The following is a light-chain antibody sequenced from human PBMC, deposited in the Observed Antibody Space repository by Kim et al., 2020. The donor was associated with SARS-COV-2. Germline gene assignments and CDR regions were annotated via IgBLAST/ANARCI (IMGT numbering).Light chain of an antibody. V-gene: IGLV3-21*04. Sequence: APGATARINCGGNNIESKSVHWYQQKPSQAPFLIIYYDGDRSSGIPERFSGSNSGNTATLTISRVEAGDEADYYCQVWDDSSDHYVFGTGTKVIVL. CDR2: YDG. J-gene: IGLJ1*01. CDR1: NIESKS. CDR3: QVWDDSSDHYV.